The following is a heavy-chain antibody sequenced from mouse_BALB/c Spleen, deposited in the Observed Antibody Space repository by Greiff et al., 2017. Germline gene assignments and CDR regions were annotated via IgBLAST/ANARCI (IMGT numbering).Heavy chain of an antibody. Sequence: EVHLVESGGGLVKPGGSLKLSCAASGFAFSSYDMSWVRQTPEERLEWVAYISSGGGSTYYPDTVKGRFTISRDNAKNHLYLQMSSLKSEDTAMYYCARHGGRGNYVCAMDYWGQGTSVTVSS. CDR3: ARHGGRGNYVCAMDY. CDR1: GFAFSSYD. CDR2: ISSGGGST. J-gene: IGHJ4*01. D-gene: IGHD2-1*01. V-gene: IGHV5-12-1*01.